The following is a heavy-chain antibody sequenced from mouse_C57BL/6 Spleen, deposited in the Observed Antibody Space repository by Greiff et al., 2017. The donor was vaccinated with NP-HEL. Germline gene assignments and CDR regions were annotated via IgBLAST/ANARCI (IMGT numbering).Heavy chain of an antibody. CDR2: IFPGSGST. D-gene: IGHD1-1*01. CDR1: GYTFTDYY. Sequence: QVQLQQSGPELVKPGASVKISCKASGYTFTDYYINWVKQRPGQGLEWIGWIFPGSGSTYYNEKFKGKATLTVDKSSSTAYMLLSSLTSEDSAVYFCARREYYGSSPAWFAYWGQGTLVTVSA. J-gene: IGHJ3*01. V-gene: IGHV1-75*01. CDR3: ARREYYGSSPAWFAY.